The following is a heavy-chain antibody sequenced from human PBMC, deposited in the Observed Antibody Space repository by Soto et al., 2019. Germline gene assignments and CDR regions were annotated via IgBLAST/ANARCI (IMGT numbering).Heavy chain of an antibody. Sequence: SETLSLTCTVSGGSISSYYWSWIRQPPGKGLEWIGYIYYSGSTNYNPSLKSRVTISVDTSKNQFSLKLSSVTATDTAVYYCARSRYCSSTSCYENYYYYYMDVWGKGTTVTVSS. CDR3: ARSRYCSSTSCYENYYYYYMDV. D-gene: IGHD2-2*01. CDR1: GGSISSYY. J-gene: IGHJ6*03. CDR2: IYYSGST. V-gene: IGHV4-59*08.